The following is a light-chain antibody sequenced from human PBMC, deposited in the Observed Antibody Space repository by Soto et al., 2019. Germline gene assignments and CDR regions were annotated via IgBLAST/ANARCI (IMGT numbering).Light chain of an antibody. CDR2: GAS. J-gene: IGKJ4*01. Sequence: MTQSPATLSVSPGERATLSCRASQSVSSKLAWYQQKPGQAPRLLIYGASTRATGIPVRFSGSGSGTEFTLTITSLQSEDFAVYYCQEYNNWHPITFGGGTKVDIK. CDR1: QSVSSK. V-gene: IGKV3-15*01. CDR3: QEYNNWHPIT.